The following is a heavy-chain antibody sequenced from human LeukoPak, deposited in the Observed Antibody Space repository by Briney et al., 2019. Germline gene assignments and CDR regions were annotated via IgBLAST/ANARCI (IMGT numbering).Heavy chain of an antibody. J-gene: IGHJ5*02. V-gene: IGHV4-34*01. D-gene: IGHD2-2*01. CDR3: ARGNNAYQGS. Sequence: SETLSLTCAVYGESISGFYWKWIRQPPGKGLEWIGEINHSGSTSYNPSLKSRVTISVGTSKKQFSLKLSSVTAADTAVYYCARGNNAYQGSWGQGTLVTVSS. CDR2: INHSGST. CDR1: GESISGFY.